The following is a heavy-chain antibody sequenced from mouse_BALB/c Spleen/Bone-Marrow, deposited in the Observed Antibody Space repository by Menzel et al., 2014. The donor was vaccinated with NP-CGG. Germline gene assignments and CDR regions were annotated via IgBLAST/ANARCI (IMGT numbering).Heavy chain of an antibody. D-gene: IGHD2-3*01. Sequence: VQLVESGAELVKPGASVMLSCKASGYTFTSYYMYWVKQRPGQGLEWIGEVNPSNGGTNFNEKFKSKATLTVDKSSSTAYMQLSSLTSEDSAVYYCTRGGWLAMDYWGQGTSVTVSS. CDR2: VNPSNGGT. V-gene: IGHV1S81*02. CDR1: GYTFTSYY. CDR3: TRGGWLAMDY. J-gene: IGHJ4*01.